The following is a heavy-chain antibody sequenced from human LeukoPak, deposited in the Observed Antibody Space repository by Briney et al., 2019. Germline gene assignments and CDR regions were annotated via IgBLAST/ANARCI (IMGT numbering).Heavy chain of an antibody. CDR1: GGSISSSSYY. CDR2: IYYSGST. V-gene: IGHV4-39*01. Sequence: SETLSLTCTVSGGSISSSSYYWGWIRQPPGKGLEWIGSIYYSGSTYYNPSLKSRVTISVDTSKNQFSLKLSSVTAADTAVYYCTRRAGSYYNRAYDYWGQGTLVTASS. CDR3: TRRAGSYYNRAYDY. J-gene: IGHJ4*02. D-gene: IGHD3-10*01.